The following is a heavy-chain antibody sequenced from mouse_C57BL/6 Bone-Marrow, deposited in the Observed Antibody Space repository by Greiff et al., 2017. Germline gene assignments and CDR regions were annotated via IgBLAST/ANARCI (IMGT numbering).Heavy chain of an antibody. CDR1: GYTFTSYW. D-gene: IGHD2-5*01. CDR2: IDPSDSYT. Sequence: QVQLQQPGAELVKPGASVTLSCKASGYTFTSYWMQWVKQRPGQGLEWIGEIDPSDSYTNYNQKFKGKATLTVDTSSSTAYMQLSSLTSEDSAVYYCAREDSNYLYYFDYWGQGTTLTVSS. V-gene: IGHV1-50*01. J-gene: IGHJ2*01. CDR3: AREDSNYLYYFDY.